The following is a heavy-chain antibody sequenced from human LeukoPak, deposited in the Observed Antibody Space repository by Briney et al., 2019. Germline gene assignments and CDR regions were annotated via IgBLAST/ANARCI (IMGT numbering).Heavy chain of an antibody. J-gene: IGHJ4*02. Sequence: GASVKVSCKASGGTFSSYAISWERQAPGQGLEWMGRIIPIFGIANYAQKFQGRVTITADKSTSTAYMELSSLRSEDTAVYYCARAYGSGTGFDYWGQGTLVTVSS. CDR1: GGTFSSYA. V-gene: IGHV1-69*04. CDR2: IIPIFGIA. D-gene: IGHD6-19*01. CDR3: ARAYGSGTGFDY.